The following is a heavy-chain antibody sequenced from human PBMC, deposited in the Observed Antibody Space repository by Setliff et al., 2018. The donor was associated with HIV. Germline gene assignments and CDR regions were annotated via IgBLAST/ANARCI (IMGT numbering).Heavy chain of an antibody. CDR2: TGQDGSEK. J-gene: IGHJ6*02. CDR1: GFSVTDTY. Sequence: GGSLRLSCEAFGFSVTDTYMGWVRQAPGKGLEWVANTGQDGSEKNYVDSVKGRFTISRDNAKNSMDLQMNSLRAEDTAIYYCARKLRPGHGVDVWGQGTTVTVSS. D-gene: IGHD3-10*01. CDR3: ARKLRPGHGVDV. V-gene: IGHV3-7*01.